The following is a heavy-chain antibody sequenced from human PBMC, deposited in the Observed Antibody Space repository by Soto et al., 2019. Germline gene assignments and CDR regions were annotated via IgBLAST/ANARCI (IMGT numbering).Heavy chain of an antibody. CDR3: ARGQRITIFGVVIHSLDV. CDR1: GYTFTSYY. J-gene: IGHJ6*04. CDR2: INPSGGST. Sequence: ASVKVSCKASGYTFTSYYMHWVRQAPGQGLERMGIINPSGGSTSYAQKFQGRVTMTRDTSTSTVYMELSSLRSEDTAVYYCARGQRITIFGVVIHSLDVWGKGTTVTVSS. V-gene: IGHV1-46*03. D-gene: IGHD3-3*01.